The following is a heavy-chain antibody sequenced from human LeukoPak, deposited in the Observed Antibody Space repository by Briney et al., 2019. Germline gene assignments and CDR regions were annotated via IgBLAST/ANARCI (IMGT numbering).Heavy chain of an antibody. CDR3: ARGDSSGFFDY. Sequence: PGGSLRLSCAASGFTFSSYEMNWVRQDPGKGLEWVSYISSSGSIIYYADSVKGRFTISRDNAKNSLYLQMNSLRAEDTAVHYCARGDSSGFFDYWGQGTLVTVSS. J-gene: IGHJ4*02. D-gene: IGHD3-22*01. V-gene: IGHV3-48*03. CDR2: ISSSGSII. CDR1: GFTFSSYE.